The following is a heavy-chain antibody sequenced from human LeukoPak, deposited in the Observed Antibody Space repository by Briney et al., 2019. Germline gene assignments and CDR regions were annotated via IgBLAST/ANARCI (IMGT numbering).Heavy chain of an antibody. V-gene: IGHV4-38-2*01. CDR2: LFHGGTT. CDR3: ARVSHYYYYYMDV. D-gene: IGHD5/OR15-5a*01. J-gene: IGHJ6*03. CDR1: GYSISSGHY. Sequence: SESLSLTCVVSGYSISSGHYWGWIRQPPGKGLEWLGSLFHGGTTYYNPSLNSRLTISEDTSNNQFSLRLTSVTAADTAVYFCARVSHYYYYYMDVWDNGTTVIVSS.